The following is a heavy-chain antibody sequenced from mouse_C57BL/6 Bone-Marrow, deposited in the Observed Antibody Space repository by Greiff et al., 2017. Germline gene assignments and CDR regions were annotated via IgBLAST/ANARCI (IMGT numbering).Heavy chain of an antibody. CDR1: GYAFTNYL. J-gene: IGHJ2*01. D-gene: IGHD1-1*01. Sequence: QVQLQQSGAELMKPGASVKLSCKASGYAFTNYLIEWVKQRPGQGLEWIGVINPGSGGTNYNEKFKGKATLTADKSSSTAYMQLSSLTSEDSAVYFCARSDYYYWGQGTTLTVSS. CDR2: INPGSGGT. CDR3: ARSDYYY. V-gene: IGHV1-54*01.